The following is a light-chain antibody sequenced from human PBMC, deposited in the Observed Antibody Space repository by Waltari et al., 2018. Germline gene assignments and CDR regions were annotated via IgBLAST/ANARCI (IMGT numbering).Light chain of an antibody. J-gene: IGKJ4*01. CDR3: QQYYSTPLT. CDR1: QSVLHASNSRNY. Sequence: DIVMTQSPDSLALSLGERATISCKSSQSVLHASNSRNYLAWYQQRPGQSPKLLISWASTRQSGVPDRFSGSGSAADFTLTITSLQAEDVATYYCQQYYSTPLTFGGGTKVAIK. CDR2: WAS. V-gene: IGKV4-1*01.